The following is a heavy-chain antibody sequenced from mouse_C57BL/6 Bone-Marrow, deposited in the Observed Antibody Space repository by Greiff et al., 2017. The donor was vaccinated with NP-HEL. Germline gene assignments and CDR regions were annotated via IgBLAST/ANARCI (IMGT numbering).Heavy chain of an antibody. CDR2: INSDGGST. Sequence: EVKLQESGGGLVQPGESLTLSCESNEYEFPSHDMSWVRTTPEKRLELVAAINSDGGSTYYPDTMERRFIISRDNTKKTLYLQMSSLRSEDTALYYCASYYSNYWFAYWGQGTLVTVSA. V-gene: IGHV5-2*01. D-gene: IGHD2-5*01. J-gene: IGHJ3*01. CDR3: ASYYSNYWFAY. CDR1: EYEFPSHD.